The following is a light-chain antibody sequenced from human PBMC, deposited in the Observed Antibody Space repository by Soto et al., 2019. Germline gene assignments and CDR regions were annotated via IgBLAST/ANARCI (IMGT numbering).Light chain of an antibody. CDR3: HQYASSSRT. V-gene: IGKV3-20*01. CDR2: GAS. J-gene: IGKJ1*01. CDR1: QSFSSNY. Sequence: EIVLTQSPGTLSLSPGERATLSCGASQSFSSNYLAWYQQKPGQAPRLLIYGASSRATGIPDRFSGSGSGTDFTLTISRLEPEDFAVYYCHQYASSSRTFGQGTKVEIK.